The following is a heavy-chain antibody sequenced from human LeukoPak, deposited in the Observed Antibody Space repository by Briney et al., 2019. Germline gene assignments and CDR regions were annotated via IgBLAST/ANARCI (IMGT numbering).Heavy chain of an antibody. CDR1: GFTYSHYG. D-gene: IGHD4-11*01. CDR3: AKDAQRGFDYSNSLEY. J-gene: IGHJ4*02. CDR2: IWSDGTEK. V-gene: IGHV3-33*06. Sequence: PGGSLRLSCAASGFTYSHYGMHWVRQAPGKGPEWVAVIWSDGTEKYYGDAVKGRFTISRDNSRDTLYLQMDSLRGEDTAVYYCAKDAQRGFDYSNSLEYWGQGTLVTVSS.